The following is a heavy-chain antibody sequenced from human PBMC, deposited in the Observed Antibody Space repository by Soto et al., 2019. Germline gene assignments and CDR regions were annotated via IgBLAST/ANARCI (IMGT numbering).Heavy chain of an antibody. CDR1: GGTFSSYA. J-gene: IGHJ3*02. D-gene: IGHD6-6*01. Sequence: QVQLVQSGAEVKKPGSSVKVSCKASGGTFSSYAISWVRQAPGQGLEWMGGIIPIFGTANYAQKFQGRVTITADESTSTAYMELSSLRSEDTVVYYCASNIAARRGRGEDAFDIWGQVTMVTVSS. CDR3: ASNIAARRGRGEDAFDI. CDR2: IIPIFGTA. V-gene: IGHV1-69*01.